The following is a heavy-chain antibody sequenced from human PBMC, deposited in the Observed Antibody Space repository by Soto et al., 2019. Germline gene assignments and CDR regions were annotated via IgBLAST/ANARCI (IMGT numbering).Heavy chain of an antibody. J-gene: IGHJ4*02. CDR3: ARLEGLATISYYFDF. D-gene: IGHD3-9*01. CDR2: IYHSGTT. CDR1: GASISERNW. V-gene: IGHV4-4*02. Sequence: SETLSLTCAVSGASISERNWWGWVRQPPGKGLEWIGEIYHSGTTNYNPSLNSRVTISLDRPMNQISLQLNSVTAADSAVYFCARLEGLATISYYFDFWGPGALVTVSS.